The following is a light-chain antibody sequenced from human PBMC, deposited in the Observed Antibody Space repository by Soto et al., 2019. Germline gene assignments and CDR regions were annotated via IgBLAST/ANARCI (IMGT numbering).Light chain of an antibody. CDR2: GAS. CDR1: QTLYNN. Sequence: EIVMTQSPATLSASPGERATLSCRASQTLYNNLAWYQQKLGQAPRLLIYGASARATDIPARFSGSGSGTDFTLTISSLQPEDFAIYYCQQYSDWPLTFGGGTKLEIK. V-gene: IGKV3-15*01. CDR3: QQYSDWPLT. J-gene: IGKJ4*01.